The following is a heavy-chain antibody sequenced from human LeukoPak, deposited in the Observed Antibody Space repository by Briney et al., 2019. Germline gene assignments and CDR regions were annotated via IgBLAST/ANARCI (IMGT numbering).Heavy chain of an antibody. V-gene: IGHV1-69*05. J-gene: IGHJ5*02. CDR2: IIPIFGTA. CDR3: ARAIEEIVVVPATDNWFDP. D-gene: IGHD2-2*01. Sequence: SVKVSCKASGGTFSSYAISWVRQAPGQGLEWMGGIIPIFGTANYAQKFQGRVTITRDTSASTAYMELSSLRSEDTAVYYCARAIEEIVVVPATDNWFDPWGQGTLVTVSS. CDR1: GGTFSSYA.